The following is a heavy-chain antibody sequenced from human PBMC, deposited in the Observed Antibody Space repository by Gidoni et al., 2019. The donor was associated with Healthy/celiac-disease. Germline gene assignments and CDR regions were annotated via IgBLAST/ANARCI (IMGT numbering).Heavy chain of an antibody. CDR2: IWYDGSNK. Sequence: QVQLVESGGGVVQPGRSLRLSCAASGFTSSSYGMHWVRQAPGKGLEWVAVIWYDGSNKYYADSVKGRFTISRDKSKNTLYLQMNSLRAEDTAVYYCAREGWIAARPYYYYGMDVWGQGTTVTVSS. CDR1: GFTSSSYG. CDR3: AREGWIAARPYYYYGMDV. V-gene: IGHV3-33*01. J-gene: IGHJ6*02. D-gene: IGHD6-6*01.